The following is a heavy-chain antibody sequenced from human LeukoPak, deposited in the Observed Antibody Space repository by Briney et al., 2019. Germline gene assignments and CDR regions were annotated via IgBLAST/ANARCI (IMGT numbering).Heavy chain of an antibody. Sequence: GGSLRLSCAASGFTFSNYWMHWVRHGPGTGLVWVSHINSDGSSTNYADSVKGRFTISRDNAKNTLYLQMNSLRAEDTAVYYCAREDYGSGPNDAFDFWGHGTMVTVSS. V-gene: IGHV3-74*01. CDR2: INSDGSST. CDR3: AREDYGSGPNDAFDF. D-gene: IGHD3-10*01. J-gene: IGHJ3*01. CDR1: GFTFSNYW.